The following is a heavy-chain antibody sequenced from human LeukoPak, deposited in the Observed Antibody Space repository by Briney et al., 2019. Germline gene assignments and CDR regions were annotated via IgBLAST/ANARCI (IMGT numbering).Heavy chain of an antibody. D-gene: IGHD7-27*01. Sequence: PSETLSLTCTVSGGSISSSTYYWGWILQPPGKGLEWIASIYYSGSTYYNPSLKSRVTISVATSKNQFSLKMRSVTAADTAVYYCARHQPSNWYFDYWGQGTLVTVSS. CDR2: IYYSGST. J-gene: IGHJ4*02. CDR3: ARHQPSNWYFDY. CDR1: GGSISSSTYY. V-gene: IGHV4-39*01.